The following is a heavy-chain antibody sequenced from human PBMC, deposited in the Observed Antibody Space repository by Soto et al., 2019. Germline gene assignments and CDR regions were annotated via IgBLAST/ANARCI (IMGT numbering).Heavy chain of an antibody. CDR3: ARVTNWAGAYDY. J-gene: IGHJ4*02. D-gene: IGHD3-16*01. V-gene: IGHV1-18*01. CDR2: ITAYNGNT. Sequence: VQLVQSGVEVKKPGASVKVSCKASGYIFSSYGISWVRQAPGQGLEWLGWITAYNGNTNYAQKLQGRVTMTTHTSTSTATLELRSLRSDDTAVYYGARVTNWAGAYDYWGQGTLVTVSS. CDR1: GYIFSSYG.